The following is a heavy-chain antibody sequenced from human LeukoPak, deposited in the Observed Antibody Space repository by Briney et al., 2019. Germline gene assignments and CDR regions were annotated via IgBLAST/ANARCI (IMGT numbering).Heavy chain of an antibody. CDR2: ISWNSGSI. CDR1: GFTFSSHW. V-gene: IGHV3-9*01. CDR3: AKDKLGTMAIYDY. D-gene: IGHD1-7*01. Sequence: PGGSLRLSCAASGFTFSSHWMHWVRQAPGKGLEWVSGISWNSGSIGYADSVKGRFTISRDNAKNSLYLQMNSLRAEDTALYYCAKDKLGTMAIYDYWGQGTLVTVSS. J-gene: IGHJ4*02.